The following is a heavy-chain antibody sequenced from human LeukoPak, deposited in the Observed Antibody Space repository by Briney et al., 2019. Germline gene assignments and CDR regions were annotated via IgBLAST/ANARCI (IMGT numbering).Heavy chain of an antibody. CDR1: GFTFSSYG. V-gene: IGHV3-33*01. J-gene: IGHJ6*02. Sequence: QAGGSLRLSCAASGFTFSSYGMHWVRQAPGKGLEWVAVIWYDGSNKYYADSVKGRFTISRDNSKNTLYLQMNSLRAEDTAVYYCARDFTPDTIFGVVIMNYYGMDVWGQGTTVTVSS. CDR2: IWYDGSNK. CDR3: ARDFTPDTIFGVVIMNYYGMDV. D-gene: IGHD3-3*01.